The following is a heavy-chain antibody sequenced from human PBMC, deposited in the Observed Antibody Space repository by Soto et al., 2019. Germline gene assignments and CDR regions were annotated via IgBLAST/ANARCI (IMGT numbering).Heavy chain of an antibody. Sequence: ASVKVSCKASGGTFSSYAISWVRQAPGQGLEWMGGIIPIFGTANYAQKFQGRVTITADESTSTAYMELSSLRSEDTAVYYCARSVRGPNWFDPWGQGTLVTVS. V-gene: IGHV1-69*13. CDR2: IIPIFGTA. CDR3: ARSVRGPNWFDP. J-gene: IGHJ5*02. CDR1: GGTFSSYA.